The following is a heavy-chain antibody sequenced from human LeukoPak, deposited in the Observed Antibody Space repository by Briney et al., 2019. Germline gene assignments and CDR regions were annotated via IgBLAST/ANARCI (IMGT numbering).Heavy chain of an antibody. CDR2: IWYDGSNK. J-gene: IGHJ4*02. V-gene: IGHV3-33*06. CDR3: AKDPSDYGDGIDY. Sequence: GRSLRLSCAASGFTFSSYGMHWVRQAPGKGLEWVAVIWYDGSNKYYADSVKGRFTISRDNSKNTLYLQMNSLRAEDTALYYCAKDPSDYGDGIDYWGQGTLVTVSS. CDR1: GFTFSSYG. D-gene: IGHD4-17*01.